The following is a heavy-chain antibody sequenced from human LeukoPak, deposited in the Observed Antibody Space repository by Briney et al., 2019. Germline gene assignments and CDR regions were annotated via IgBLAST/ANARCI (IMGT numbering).Heavy chain of an antibody. D-gene: IGHD6-19*01. CDR2: IYYSGST. V-gene: IGHV4-59*01. CDR1: GGSISSYY. CDR3: ARDRRAVALDY. Sequence: PSETLSLTCTVSGGSISSYYWSWIRQPPGKGLEWIGYIYYSGSTNYNPSLKSRVTISVDTSKNQFSLKLSSVTAADTAVYYCARDRRAVALDYWGRGTLVTVSS. J-gene: IGHJ4*02.